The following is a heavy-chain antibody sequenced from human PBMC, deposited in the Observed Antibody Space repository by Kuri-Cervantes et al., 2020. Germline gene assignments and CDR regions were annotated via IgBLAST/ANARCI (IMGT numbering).Heavy chain of an antibody. CDR1: GGSISSYY. D-gene: IGHD6-19*01. CDR3: ASLIAVAGTANRFDP. V-gene: IGHV4-59*12. Sequence: SETLSLTCTVSGGSISSYYWSWIRQPPGKGLEWIGYIYYSGSTYYNPSLKSRITISVDTSKKQFSLKLSSVTTADTAVYYCASLIAVAGTANRFDPWGQGTLVTVSS. CDR2: IYYSGST. J-gene: IGHJ5*01.